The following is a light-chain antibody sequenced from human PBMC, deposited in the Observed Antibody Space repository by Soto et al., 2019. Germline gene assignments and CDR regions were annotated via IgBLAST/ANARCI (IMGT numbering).Light chain of an antibody. CDR2: EVS. Sequence: QSVLTQPPSASGSPGQSVTISCTGNSSDVGGYNYVSWYQQHPGKAPKLMIYEVSKRPSGVPDRFSGSKSGDTASLTISGLQAEDEADYYCTSYTSSTPFYVFGTGTKVTVL. J-gene: IGLJ1*01. V-gene: IGLV2-8*01. CDR3: TSYTSSTPFYV. CDR1: SSDVGGYNY.